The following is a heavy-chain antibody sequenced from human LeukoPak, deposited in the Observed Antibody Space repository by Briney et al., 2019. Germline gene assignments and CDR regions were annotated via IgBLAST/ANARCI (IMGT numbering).Heavy chain of an antibody. CDR3: AKGHVLLWFGELITHMDV. CDR2: ISYDGSNK. CDR1: GFTFSSYG. D-gene: IGHD3-10*01. V-gene: IGHV3-30*18. Sequence: GGSLRLSCAASGFTFSSYGMLWVRQAPGKGLEWVAVISYDGSNKFYADSVKGRFTISRDNSKNTLYLQMNSLRAEDTAVYYCAKGHVLLWFGELITHMDVWGKGTTVTVSS. J-gene: IGHJ6*03.